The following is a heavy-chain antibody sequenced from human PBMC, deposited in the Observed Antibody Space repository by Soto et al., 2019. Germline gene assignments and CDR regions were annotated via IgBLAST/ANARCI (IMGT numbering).Heavy chain of an antibody. V-gene: IGHV1-2*02. D-gene: IGHD2-8*01. CDR2: INPNSGDT. J-gene: IGHJ4*02. CDR1: GYTFTGYY. Sequence: GASVKVSCKASGYTFTGYYVHWVRQAPGQGLEWMGWINPNSGDTSYPQNFQGRVTMTSDTSISAAYMEVSRLTSDDTAVYYCERETACTNGVCHLDFWGQGTLVTVYS. CDR3: ERETACTNGVCHLDF.